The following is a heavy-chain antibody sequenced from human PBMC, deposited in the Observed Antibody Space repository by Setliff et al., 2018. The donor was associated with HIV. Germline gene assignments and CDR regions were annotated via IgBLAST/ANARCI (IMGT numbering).Heavy chain of an antibody. CDR3: ARTETKAKGWHYYYYMDV. CDR1: GGSISSSSYF. J-gene: IGHJ6*03. Sequence: SETLSLTCTVSGGSISSSSYFWGWIRQPPGKGLEWIGIIYYSGSTYYNPSLRSRVTISVDKSKDQFSLKLSSVTAADTAVYYCARTETKAKGWHYYYYMDVWGKGITVTVS. CDR2: IYYSGST. V-gene: IGHV4-39*07. D-gene: IGHD2-15*01.